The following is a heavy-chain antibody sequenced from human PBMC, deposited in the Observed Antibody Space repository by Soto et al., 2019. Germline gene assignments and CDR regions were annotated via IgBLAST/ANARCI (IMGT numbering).Heavy chain of an antibody. J-gene: IGHJ3*02. CDR1: GRSMSGYN. D-gene: IGHD3-10*01. V-gene: IGHV4-34*02. Sequence: QVQHQQWGARLLKPSETLSLTCAEYGRSMSGYNWSWLRRSPVRGLEWIGEIGPTGDTNYGPSFMSRVTVSVDTSKYELSLRLTQVTAADTATYLCARNGVGFGFDIWGLGTMVSVSS. CDR2: IGPTGDT. CDR3: ARNGVGFGFDI.